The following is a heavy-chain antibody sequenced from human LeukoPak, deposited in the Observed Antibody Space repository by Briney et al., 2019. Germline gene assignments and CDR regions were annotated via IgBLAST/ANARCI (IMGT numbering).Heavy chain of an antibody. CDR1: GGSISSGSYY. D-gene: IGHD7-27*01. V-gene: IGHV4-61*02. J-gene: IGHJ4*02. Sequence: PSQTLSLTCTVSGGSISSGSYYWSWIRQPAGKGLEWIGRIYTSGSTNYNPSLKSRVTISVDTSKNQFSLKLSSVTAAGTAVYYCARVSVRPDTGVDYWGQGTLVTVSS. CDR2: IYTSGST. CDR3: ARVSVRPDTGVDY.